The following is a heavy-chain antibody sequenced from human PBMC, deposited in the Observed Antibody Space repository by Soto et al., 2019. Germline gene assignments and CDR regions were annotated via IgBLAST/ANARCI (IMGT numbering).Heavy chain of an antibody. CDR3: ARVIVSSGYYLPPKNYYYYGMDV. CDR2: ISYDGSNK. J-gene: IGHJ6*02. CDR1: GFTFSSYA. Sequence: PGGSLRLSWAASGFTFSSYAMHRVRQAPGKGLEWVAVISYDGSNKYYADSVKGRFTISRDNSKNTLYLQMNSLRAEDTAVYYCARVIVSSGYYLPPKNYYYYGMDVWGQGTTVTVSS. V-gene: IGHV3-30-3*01. D-gene: IGHD3-22*01.